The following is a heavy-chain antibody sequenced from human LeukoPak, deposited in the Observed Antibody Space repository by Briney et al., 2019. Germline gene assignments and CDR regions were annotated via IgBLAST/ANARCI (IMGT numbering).Heavy chain of an antibody. D-gene: IGHD3-22*01. V-gene: IGHV1-18*01. Sequence: ASVKVSCKASGYIFTSYAMNWVRQAPGQGLEWMGWISAYNGNTNYAQKLQGRVTMTTDTSTSTAYMELRSLRSDDTAVYYCARPLTVYYDSSGYLGYWGQGTLVTVSS. J-gene: IGHJ4*02. CDR3: ARPLTVYYDSSGYLGY. CDR1: GYIFTSYA. CDR2: ISAYNGNT.